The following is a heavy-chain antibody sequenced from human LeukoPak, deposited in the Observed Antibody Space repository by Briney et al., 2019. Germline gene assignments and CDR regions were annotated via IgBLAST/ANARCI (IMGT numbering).Heavy chain of an antibody. CDR2: IIPIFGTA. V-gene: IGHV1-69*13. J-gene: IGHJ4*02. D-gene: IGHD5-24*01. CDR3: ARLPTGDGYNGTFDY. CDR1: GGTFSSYA. Sequence: RRASVKVSCKASGGTFSSYAISWVRQAPGQGLEWMGGIIPIFGTANYAQKFQGRVTITADESTSTAYMELSSLRSEDTAVYYCARLPTGDGYNGTFDYWGQGTLVTVSS.